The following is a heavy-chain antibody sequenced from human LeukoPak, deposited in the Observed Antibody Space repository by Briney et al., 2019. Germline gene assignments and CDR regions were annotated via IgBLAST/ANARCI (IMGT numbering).Heavy chain of an antibody. Sequence: GRSLRLSCAASGFTFSSYGMHWVRQAPGKGLEWVAVIWYDGSNKYYADSVKGRFTISRDNSKNTLYLQMNSLRAEDTAVYYCAKVRSYYYDSSGYDYWGQGTLVTVSS. V-gene: IGHV3-33*06. CDR2: IWYDGSNK. J-gene: IGHJ4*02. D-gene: IGHD3-22*01. CDR3: AKVRSYYYDSSGYDY. CDR1: GFTFSSYG.